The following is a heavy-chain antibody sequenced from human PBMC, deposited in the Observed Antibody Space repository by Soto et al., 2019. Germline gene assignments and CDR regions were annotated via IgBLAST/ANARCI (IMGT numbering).Heavy chain of an antibody. CDR3: ARARGGYYDY. Sequence: PSETLCLTCPVSGDSIRSYDWSWIRQPPGKGLEWIGYIYYSGSTKYNPSLKSRVTISVDTSKNQFSLKLSSVTAADTAVYYCARARGGYYDYWGQGTLVTVSS. CDR2: IYYSGST. V-gene: IGHV4-59*01. D-gene: IGHD3-22*01. J-gene: IGHJ4*02. CDR1: GDSIRSYD.